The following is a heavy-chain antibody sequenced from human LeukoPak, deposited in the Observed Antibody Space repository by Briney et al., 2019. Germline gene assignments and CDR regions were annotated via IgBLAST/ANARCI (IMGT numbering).Heavy chain of an antibody. D-gene: IGHD4-23*01. CDR1: GFTFSSYS. Sequence: GGSLRLSCAASGFTFSSYSMNWVRQAPGKGLEWVSYISSSSSTIYYADSVKGRFTISRDNAKNSLYLRVNSLRAEDTAVYYCARDQHGRDYGGNPQLFDYWGQGTLVTVSS. V-gene: IGHV3-48*01. J-gene: IGHJ4*02. CDR2: ISSSSSTI. CDR3: ARDQHGRDYGGNPQLFDY.